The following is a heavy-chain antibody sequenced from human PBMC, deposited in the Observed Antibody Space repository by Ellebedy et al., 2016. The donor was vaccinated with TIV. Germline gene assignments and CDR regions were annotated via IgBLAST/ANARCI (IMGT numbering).Heavy chain of an antibody. V-gene: IGHV3-23*01. CDR2: ISGSGGST. J-gene: IGHJ4*02. CDR3: AKGRGGGSDSSAPRYYFDS. D-gene: IGHD6-19*01. Sequence: GESLKISCAASGFTFTTYAMSWVRQAPGKWLEWVSTISGSGGSTYYADSVKGRFTISRDNSKRTVYLQMNSLRVEDTAVYYCAKGRGGGSDSSAPRYYFDSWGLGTLVTVSS. CDR1: GFTFTTYA.